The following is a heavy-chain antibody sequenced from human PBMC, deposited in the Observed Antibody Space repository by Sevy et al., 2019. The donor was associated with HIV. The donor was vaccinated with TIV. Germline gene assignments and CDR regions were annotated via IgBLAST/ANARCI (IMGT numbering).Heavy chain of an antibody. CDR2: IYSDGTT. Sequence: GGSLRLSCAASGFTVNSNYMTWVRQAPGKGLEGVSVIYSDGTTYHADSVKDRFTISRDNFKNTLYLQMNSLRAEDTAVYYCARGKSGHGNALNYWGQGTLVTVSS. V-gene: IGHV3-66*01. CDR1: GFTVNSNY. CDR3: ARGKSGHGNALNY. J-gene: IGHJ4*02. D-gene: IGHD5-18*01.